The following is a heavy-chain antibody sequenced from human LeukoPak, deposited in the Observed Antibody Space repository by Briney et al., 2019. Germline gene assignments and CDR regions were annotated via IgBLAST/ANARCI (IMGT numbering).Heavy chain of an antibody. Sequence: GGSLRLSCAASGFTFSSYAMSWVRQAPGKGLEWVSAISGSGGSTYYADSVKGRFTISRDNSKNTLYLQMNSLRAEDTAVYYCAKVAVVVGATHSPYYFDYWGQGTLVTVSS. J-gene: IGHJ4*02. CDR1: GFTFSSYA. D-gene: IGHD1-26*01. CDR3: AKVAVVVGATHSPYYFDY. V-gene: IGHV3-23*01. CDR2: ISGSGGST.